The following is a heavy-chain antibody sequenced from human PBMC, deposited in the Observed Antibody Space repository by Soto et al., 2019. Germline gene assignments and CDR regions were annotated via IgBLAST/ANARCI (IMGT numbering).Heavy chain of an antibody. Sequence: PGGSLRLSCAASGFTFSSYAMSWVRQAPGKGLEWVSAISGSGGSAYYADSVKGRFTISRDNSKNTLYLQMNSLRAEDTAVYYCAKSCSSTSCYLYWGQGTLVTVSS. V-gene: IGHV3-23*01. D-gene: IGHD2-2*01. CDR2: ISGSGGSA. CDR1: GFTFSSYA. J-gene: IGHJ4*02. CDR3: AKSCSSTSCYLY.